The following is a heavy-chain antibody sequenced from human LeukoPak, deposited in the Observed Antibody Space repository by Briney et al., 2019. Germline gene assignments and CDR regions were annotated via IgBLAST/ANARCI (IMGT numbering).Heavy chain of an antibody. V-gene: IGHV1-8*01. CDR2: MNPNSGNT. CDR3: ARDRRGHNTIFGVVIRKVNWFDP. D-gene: IGHD3-3*01. Sequence: ASVKVSCKASGYTFTSYDINWVRQATGQGLEWMGWMNPNSGNTGYAQKFQGRVTMTRNTSISTAYMELSSLRSEDTAVYYCARDRRGHNTIFGVVIRKVNWFDPWGQGTLVTVSS. J-gene: IGHJ5*02. CDR1: GYTFTSYD.